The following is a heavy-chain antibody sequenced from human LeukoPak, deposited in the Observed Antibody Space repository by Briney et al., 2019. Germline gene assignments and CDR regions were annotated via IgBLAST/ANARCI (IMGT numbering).Heavy chain of an antibody. V-gene: IGHV4-34*01. CDR3: ARASLGEQYDILTGPTMGVPFDY. CDR2: INHRGST. Sequence: PSETLSLTCAVYGGSFSGYYWSWIRQPPGKGLEWIGEINHRGSTNYNPSLKSRVTISVDTSKNQFSLKLSSVTAADTAVYYCARASLGEQYDILTGPTMGVPFDYWGQGTLVTVSS. D-gene: IGHD3-9*01. J-gene: IGHJ4*02. CDR1: GGSFSGYY.